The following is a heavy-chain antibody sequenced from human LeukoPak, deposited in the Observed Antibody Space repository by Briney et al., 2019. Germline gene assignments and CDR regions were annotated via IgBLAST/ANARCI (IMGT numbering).Heavy chain of an antibody. J-gene: IGHJ5*02. CDR2: IYYSGST. D-gene: IGHD3-10*01. V-gene: IGHV4-39*07. CDR3: ARRGCQCFGYSCFWFDP. CDR1: GGSISSGSYY. Sequence: SQTLSLTCTVSGGSISSGSYYWSWIRQPPGKGLEWIGSIYYSGSTYYNPSLKSRVTISVDTSKNQFSLKLSPVTAADTAVYYCARRGCQCFGYSCFWFDPWGQGTLVTVSS.